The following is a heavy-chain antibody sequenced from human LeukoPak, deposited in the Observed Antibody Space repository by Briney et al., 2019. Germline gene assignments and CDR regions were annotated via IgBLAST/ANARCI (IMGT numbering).Heavy chain of an antibody. CDR3: ARGYSSSWYYPPCFDY. V-gene: IGHV4-31*03. CDR1: GGSISSGGYY. D-gene: IGHD6-13*01. J-gene: IGHJ4*02. Sequence: PSQTLSLTCTVSGGSISSGGYYWSWIRQHPGKGLEWIGYIYYSGSTYYNPSLKSRVTISVDTSKNQFSLKLSSVTAADTAVYYCARGYSSSWYYPPCFDYWGQGTLVTVSS. CDR2: IYYSGST.